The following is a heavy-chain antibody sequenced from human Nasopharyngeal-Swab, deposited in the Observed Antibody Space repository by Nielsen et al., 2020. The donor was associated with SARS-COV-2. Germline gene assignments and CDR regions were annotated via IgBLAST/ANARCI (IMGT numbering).Heavy chain of an antibody. Sequence: GGSLRLSCAASGFTSSSYWMSWVRQAPGKGLEWVANIKQDGSEKYYVDSVKGRFTISRDNAKNSLYLQMNSLRVEDTAVYNCASNNYGGGYWGQGTLVTVSS. CDR3: ASNNYGGGY. J-gene: IGHJ4*02. D-gene: IGHD4-17*01. CDR2: IKQDGSEK. CDR1: GFTSSSYW. V-gene: IGHV3-7*01.